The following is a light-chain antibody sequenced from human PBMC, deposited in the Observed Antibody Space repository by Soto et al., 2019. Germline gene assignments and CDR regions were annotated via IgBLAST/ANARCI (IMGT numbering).Light chain of an antibody. J-gene: IGKJ1*01. Sequence: EIVLTQSPATLSVSTGERAALSCRASHSVSSNLAWYQQKPGQPPRLLIHDASNRATGIPARFSGSGSGTDFTLTISSLEPEDFAVYYCQQRSNWSTWTFGQGTKVDIK. CDR2: DAS. CDR1: HSVSSN. CDR3: QQRSNWSTWT. V-gene: IGKV3-11*01.